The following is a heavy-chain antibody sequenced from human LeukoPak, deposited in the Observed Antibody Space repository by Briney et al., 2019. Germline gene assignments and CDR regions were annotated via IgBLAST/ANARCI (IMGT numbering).Heavy chain of an antibody. CDR2: ISTYNGNT. V-gene: IGHV1-18*01. CDR1: GYSFTSYG. CDR3: ATDGGDYGDYTLVTRSAFDI. Sequence: ASVKVSCKASGYSFTSYGISWVRQAPGQGLEWMGWISTYNGNTNYAQKVQGRVTMTTDTSTSTAYMELRSLRSDDTAVYYCATDGGDYGDYTLVTRSAFDIWGQGTMVTVSS. D-gene: IGHD4-17*01. J-gene: IGHJ3*02.